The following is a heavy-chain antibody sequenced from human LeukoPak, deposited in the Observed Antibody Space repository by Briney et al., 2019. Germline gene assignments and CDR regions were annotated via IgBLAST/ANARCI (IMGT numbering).Heavy chain of an antibody. CDR1: GYTFTSYG. J-gene: IGHJ4*02. CDR2: ISAHSGDT. D-gene: IGHD5-12*01. Sequence: ASVKVSCKASGYTFTSYGISWVRQAPGQRPEWMGWISAHSGDTKYLQKFQGRVTITRDTYASTTYLDLNSLRSDDTAVYYCAKDGTFSGYNYPSLLSHFDFWGQGSLVTVSS. CDR3: AKDGTFSGYNYPSLLSHFDF. V-gene: IGHV1-18*01.